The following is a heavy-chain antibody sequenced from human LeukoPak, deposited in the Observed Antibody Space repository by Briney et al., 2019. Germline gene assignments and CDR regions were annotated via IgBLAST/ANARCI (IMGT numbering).Heavy chain of an antibody. CDR3: AKDQARPRYCSGGSCYTGPN. J-gene: IGHJ4*02. D-gene: IGHD2-15*01. V-gene: IGHV3-23*01. CDR1: GFTFSSYA. Sequence: GGSLRLSCAASGFTFSSYAMSWVRQAPGKGPEWVSAISGSGGSTYYADSVKGRFTISRDNSKNTLYLQMNSLRAEDTAVYYCAKDQARPRYCSGGSCYTGPNWGQGALVTVSS. CDR2: ISGSGGST.